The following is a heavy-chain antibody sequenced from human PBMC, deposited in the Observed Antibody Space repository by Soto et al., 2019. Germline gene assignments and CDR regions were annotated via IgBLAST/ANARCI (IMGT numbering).Heavy chain of an antibody. Sequence: QITLKESGPTLVKPTQTLTLTCTFSGFSLSTSGVGVGWIRQPPGKALECLALIYGNDDKRYSPSLKNRLTITKDTSKNQVVITMTNMDPVDTATYYCTHSGLTYYYGPGNDYAMNHWGQGTLVTVSS. V-gene: IGHV2-5*01. CDR1: GFSLSTSGVG. CDR2: IYGNDDK. CDR3: THSGLTYYYGPGNDYAMNH. J-gene: IGHJ4*02. D-gene: IGHD3-10*01.